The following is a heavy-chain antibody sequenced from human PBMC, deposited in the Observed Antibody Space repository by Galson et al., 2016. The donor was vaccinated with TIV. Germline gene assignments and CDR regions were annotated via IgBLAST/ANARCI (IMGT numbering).Heavy chain of an antibody. V-gene: IGHV4-39*01. CDR2: IYYSGTT. J-gene: IGHJ3*02. CDR3: AKSLPSVLVVPGDAFDI. Sequence: SETLSLTCTVSSGSISSDSYYWGWVRQPPGKGLEWIGNIYYSGTTYYNPSLKSRVTITVDTSKNQFSLRLTSVTAADTAVYYCAKSLPSVLVVPGDAFDIWGQGTMVTVSS. D-gene: IGHD3-22*01. CDR1: SGSISSDSYY.